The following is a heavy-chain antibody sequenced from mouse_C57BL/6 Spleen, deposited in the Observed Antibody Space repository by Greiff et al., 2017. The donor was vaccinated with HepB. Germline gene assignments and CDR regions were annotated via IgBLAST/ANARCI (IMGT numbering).Heavy chain of an antibody. J-gene: IGHJ2*01. CDR2: IYPGDGDT. CDR1: GYAFSSYW. V-gene: IGHV1-80*01. CDR3: AREGLANFDY. D-gene: IGHD1-2*01. Sequence: QVQLKESGAELVKPGASVKISCKASGYAFSSYWMNWVKQRPGKGLEWIGQIYPGDGDTNYNGKFKGKATLTADKSSSTAYMQLSSLTSEDSAVYFCAREGLANFDYWGQGTTLTVSS.